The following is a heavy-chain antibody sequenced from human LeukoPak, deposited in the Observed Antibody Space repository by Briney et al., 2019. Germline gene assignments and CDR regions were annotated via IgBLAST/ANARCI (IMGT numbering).Heavy chain of an antibody. CDR3: ARNDFWSGYTFDY. CDR2: INHSGST. CDR1: GGSISSYY. J-gene: IGHJ4*02. D-gene: IGHD3-3*01. Sequence: SETLSLTCTVSGGSISSYYWSWIRQPPGKGLEWIGEINHSGSTNYNPSLKSRVTISVDTSKNQFSLKLSSVTAADTAVYYCARNDFWSGYTFDYWGQGTLVTVSS. V-gene: IGHV4-34*01.